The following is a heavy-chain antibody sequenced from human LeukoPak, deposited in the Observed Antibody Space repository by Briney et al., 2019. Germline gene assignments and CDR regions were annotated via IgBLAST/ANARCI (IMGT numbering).Heavy chain of an antibody. J-gene: IGHJ3*02. D-gene: IGHD5-24*01. V-gene: IGHV1-69*04. Sequence: GASVKVSCKASGYTFTSYGISWVRQAPGQGLEWMGRIIPILGIANYAQKFQGRVTITADESTSTAYMELSSLRSEDTAVYYCARDGETRRDGSQEDAFDIWGQGTMVTVSS. CDR2: IIPILGIA. CDR1: GYTFTSYG. CDR3: ARDGETRRDGSQEDAFDI.